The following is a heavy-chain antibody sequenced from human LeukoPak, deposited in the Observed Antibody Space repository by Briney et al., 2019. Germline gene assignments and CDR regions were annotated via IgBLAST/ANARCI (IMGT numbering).Heavy chain of an antibody. CDR3: ARGPSRRGLRSSADY. V-gene: IGHV3-23*01. CDR1: GLTFQNYA. CDR2: ISGSGDRT. J-gene: IGHJ4*02. Sequence: GGSLRLSCAASGLTFQNYAMGWVRQAPGKGLEWVSAISGSGDRTYYADSVKGRFSISRDNSKNVMFLQMHSLRAEDTAVYLCARGPSRRGLRSSADYWGPGTLVTVSS. D-gene: IGHD6-13*01.